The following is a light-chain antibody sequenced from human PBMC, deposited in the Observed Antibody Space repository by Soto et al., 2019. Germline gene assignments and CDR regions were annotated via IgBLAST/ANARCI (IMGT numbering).Light chain of an antibody. CDR1: QSVSSTY. CDR2: RTS. V-gene: IGKV3-20*01. Sequence: EIVLTQSPGTLSLSPGERATLSCRASQSVSSTYLAWYQQKPGQAPRLLMFRTSSRATGIPDRFSGSGSGTDFTLTISRLEPEDFAVYYCQQYGSSPLTFGGGTKVDI. CDR3: QQYGSSPLT. J-gene: IGKJ4*01.